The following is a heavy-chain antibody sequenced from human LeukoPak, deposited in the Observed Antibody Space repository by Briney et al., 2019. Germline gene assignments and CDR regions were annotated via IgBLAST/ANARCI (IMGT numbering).Heavy chain of an antibody. CDR1: GFTFSNYW. D-gene: IGHD3-22*01. J-gene: IGHJ4*02. CDR3: ARDGAGGLLLDY. Sequence: PGGSLRLSCAASGFTFSNYWMHWVRQAPGKGLVWVSRINSDGSSTNYAYSVKGRFTISRDNAKNTLYLQMNSLRAEDTAVYYCARDGAGGLLLDYWGQGTLVTVSS. CDR2: INSDGSST. V-gene: IGHV3-74*01.